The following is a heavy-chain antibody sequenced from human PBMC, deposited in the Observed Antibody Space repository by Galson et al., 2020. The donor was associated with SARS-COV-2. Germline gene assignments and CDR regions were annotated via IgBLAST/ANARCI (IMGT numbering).Heavy chain of an antibody. CDR1: GFSLSTSGMS. V-gene: IGHV2-70*11. CDR3: ARTKYSSGLGLDY. D-gene: IGHD6-19*01. CDR2: IDWDDDK. J-gene: IGHJ4*02. Sequence: SGPTVKPTQTLTLTCTFSGFSLSTSGMSVSWIRQPPGKALEWLARIDWDDDKYYSTSLKTRLTISKDTSKNQVVLTMTNMDPVDTATYYCARTKYSSGLGLDYWGQGTLVTVSS.